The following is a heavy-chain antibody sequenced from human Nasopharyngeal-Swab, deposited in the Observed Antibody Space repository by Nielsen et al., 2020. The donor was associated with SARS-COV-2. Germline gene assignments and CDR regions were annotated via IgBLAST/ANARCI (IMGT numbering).Heavy chain of an antibody. Sequence: ASVKVSCKASGYTFTSYGISWVRQAPGQGLEWMGWISAYNGNTNSAQKLQGRVTMTTDTSTSTAYIELRSLRSDDTAVYYCARELYDEDDVYYDSSGYSSWGQGTLVTVSS. V-gene: IGHV1-18*01. D-gene: IGHD3-22*01. CDR2: ISAYNGNT. CDR1: GYTFTSYG. CDR3: ARELYDEDDVYYDSSGYSS. J-gene: IGHJ4*02.